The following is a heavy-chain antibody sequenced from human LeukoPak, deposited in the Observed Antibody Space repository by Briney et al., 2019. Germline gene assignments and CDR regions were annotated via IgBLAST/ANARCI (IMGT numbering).Heavy chain of an antibody. J-gene: IGHJ6*03. D-gene: IGHD1-14*01. Sequence: AEALKISCKGSGYSSTSYWIGCVRHMPPKDREWMGIIFPGISDTKYCPCFQGRVTTSFDKTTNTAYLQWRSLNCSDTAMYYCARHSTESYSHYMDVWGKGTTVTVSS. CDR2: IFPGISDT. CDR1: GYSSTSYW. V-gene: IGHV5-51*01. CDR3: ARHSTESYSHYMDV.